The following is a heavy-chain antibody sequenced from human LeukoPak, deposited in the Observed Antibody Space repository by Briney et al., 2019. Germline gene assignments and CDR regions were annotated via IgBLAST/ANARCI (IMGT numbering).Heavy chain of an antibody. CDR1: GFTFSIYA. CDR2: ISGSGDNT. J-gene: IGHJ4*02. Sequence: GGSLRLSCAASGFTFSIYAMSWVRQAPGKGLEWVSAISGSGDNTYYADSVKGRFTISRDNSENTVSLQMNSLRVEDMAVYYCARDGGNSWDYWGQGTLVTVSS. V-gene: IGHV3-23*01. D-gene: IGHD6-13*01. CDR3: ARDGGNSWDY.